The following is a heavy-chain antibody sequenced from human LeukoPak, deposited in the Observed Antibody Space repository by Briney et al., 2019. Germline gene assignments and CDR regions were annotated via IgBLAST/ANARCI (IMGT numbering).Heavy chain of an antibody. Sequence: ASVKVSCKASGGTFSSYAISWVRQAPGQGLEWMGGIIPTFGTANYAQKFQGRVTITTDESTSTAYMELSSLRSEDTAVYYCAMGDILTGYSPVKYYYYYMDVWGKGTTVTVSS. CDR2: IIPTFGTA. CDR1: GGTFSSYA. CDR3: AMGDILTGYSPVKYYYYYMDV. J-gene: IGHJ6*03. D-gene: IGHD3-9*01. V-gene: IGHV1-69*05.